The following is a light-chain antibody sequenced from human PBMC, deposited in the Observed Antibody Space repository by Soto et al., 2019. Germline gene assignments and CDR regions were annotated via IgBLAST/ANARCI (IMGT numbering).Light chain of an antibody. Sequence: DMQMTQSPSTLSASVGDRVTITCRASQSISNWLAWYQQKPGKAPKPLIYDASRLESGVPPRFSGSGSGIEFTLTIGSLQPDDFATYYCQQYNSWFGQGTKVEIK. CDR3: QQYNSW. CDR2: DAS. CDR1: QSISNW. J-gene: IGKJ1*01. V-gene: IGKV1-5*01.